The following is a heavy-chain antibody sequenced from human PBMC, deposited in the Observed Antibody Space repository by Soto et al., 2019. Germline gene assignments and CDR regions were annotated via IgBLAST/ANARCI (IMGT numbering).Heavy chain of an antibody. V-gene: IGHV3-30*18. CDR1: GFTFSSYG. J-gene: IGHJ4*02. D-gene: IGHD2-15*01. CDR2: ISYDGSNK. Sequence: QVQLVESGEGVVQPGRSLRLYCAASGFTFSSYGMHWVRQAPGKGLEWVAVISYDGSNKYYADSVKGRFTISRDNSKNTLYLQMNSLRAEDTAVYFCAKETYSGPLDYWGQGTLVTVSS. CDR3: AKETYSGPLDY.